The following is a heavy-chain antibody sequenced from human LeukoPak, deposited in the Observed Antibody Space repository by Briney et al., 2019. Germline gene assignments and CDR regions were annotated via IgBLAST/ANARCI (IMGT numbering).Heavy chain of an antibody. CDR2: INYSGRT. CDR1: GGSISSGGFY. Sequence: SETLSLTCTVSGGSISSGGFYWGWIRQSPGKGLECIGTINYSGRTLYSESLRSRVTISIDTSKNQFSLKLSSVTAADTAVYYCVRSEQTGNYMDVWGKGTTVTVSS. D-gene: IGHD3-10*01. J-gene: IGHJ6*03. V-gene: IGHV4-39*07. CDR3: VRSEQTGNYMDV.